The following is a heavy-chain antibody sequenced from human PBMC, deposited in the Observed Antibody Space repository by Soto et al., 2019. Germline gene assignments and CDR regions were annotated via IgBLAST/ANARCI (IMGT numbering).Heavy chain of an antibody. J-gene: IGHJ4*01. CDR3: AVWSALTQYYFDS. CDR1: GASFSGSY. V-gene: IGHV4-59*13. Sequence: TLSLTCAVSGASFSGSYWSWIRRPPGKGLEWIGYAYYSGTTVYNPSLKSRVSISVDTSKNHVSLRLKSVTAADTAVYYCAVWSALTQYYFDSWGHGKLVTVSS. D-gene: IGHD3-3*01. CDR2: AYYSGTT.